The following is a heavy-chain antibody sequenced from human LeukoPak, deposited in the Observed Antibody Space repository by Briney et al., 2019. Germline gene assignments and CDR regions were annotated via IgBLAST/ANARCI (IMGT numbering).Heavy chain of an antibody. CDR1: GFIFSNYD. D-gene: IGHD6-19*01. J-gene: IGHJ4*02. CDR2: ISSSSSYI. Sequence: PGGSLRLSCAASGFIFSNYDMSWIRQAPGKGLEWVSSISSSSSYIYYADSVKGRFIISRDNAKNSLYLQMNSLRAEDTAVYYCAKDSYSSGLSRVNWGEGTLVTVSS. V-gene: IGHV3-21*04. CDR3: AKDSYSSGLSRVN.